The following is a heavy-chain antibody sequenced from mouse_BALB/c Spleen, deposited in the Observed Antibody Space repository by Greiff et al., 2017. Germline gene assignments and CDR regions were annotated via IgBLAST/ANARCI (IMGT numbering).Heavy chain of an antibody. V-gene: IGHV5-17*02. CDR1: GFTFSSFG. J-gene: IGHJ4*01. CDR2: ISSGSSTI. CDR3: AGAMDY. Sequence: DVKLVESGGGLVQPGGSRKLSCAASGFTFSSFGMHWVRQAPEKGLEWVAYISSGSSTIYYADTVKGRFTISRDNPKNTLFLQMTSLRSEDTAMYYCAGAMDYWGQGTSVTVSS.